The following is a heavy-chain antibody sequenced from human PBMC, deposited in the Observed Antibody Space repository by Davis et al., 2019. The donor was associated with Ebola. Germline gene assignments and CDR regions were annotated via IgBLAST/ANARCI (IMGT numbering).Heavy chain of an antibody. CDR3: ATLWFGELLGMDV. CDR1: GYTFTSYG. CDR2: ISAYNGNT. Sequence: AASVKVSCKASGYTFTSYGISWVRQAPGQGLEWMGWISAYNGNTNYAQKLQGRVTMTTDTSTSTAYMELRSLRSDDTAVYYCATLWFGELLGMDVWGQGTTVIVSS. D-gene: IGHD3-10*01. J-gene: IGHJ6*02. V-gene: IGHV1-18*04.